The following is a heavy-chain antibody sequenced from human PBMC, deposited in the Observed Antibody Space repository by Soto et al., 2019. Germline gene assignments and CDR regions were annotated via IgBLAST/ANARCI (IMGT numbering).Heavy chain of an antibody. CDR2: INAGNGNT. CDR1: GYTFTSYA. V-gene: IGHV1-3*01. D-gene: IGHD4-17*01. J-gene: IGHJ6*03. Sequence: ASVKVSCKASGYTFTSYAMHWVRQAPGQRLEWMGWINAGNGNTKYSQKFQGRVTITRDTSASTAYMELSSLRSEDTAVYYCARVQPDYGDYEYYYYYYMDVWGKGTTVTVSS. CDR3: ARVQPDYGDYEYYYYYYMDV.